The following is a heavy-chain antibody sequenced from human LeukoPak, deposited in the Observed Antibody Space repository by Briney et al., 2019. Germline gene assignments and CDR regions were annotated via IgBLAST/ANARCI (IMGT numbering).Heavy chain of an antibody. CDR1: GFRFEDYG. Sequence: PGGSLRLSCEASGFRFEDYGMQWVRQRPGKGLEYVAGMAWNSGRIGYADSVKGRFTISRDNAKNSLYLQMNSLRPEDTGIYYCAKEMVYTTSSLDSWGREPRSPSPQ. CDR2: MAWNSGRI. D-gene: IGHD2-8*01. V-gene: IGHV3-9*01. CDR3: AKEMVYTTSSLDS. J-gene: IGHJ4*02.